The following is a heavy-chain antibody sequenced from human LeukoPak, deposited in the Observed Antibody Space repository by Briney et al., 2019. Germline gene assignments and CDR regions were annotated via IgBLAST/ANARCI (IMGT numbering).Heavy chain of an antibody. J-gene: IGHJ3*02. V-gene: IGHV4-61*02. D-gene: IGHD3-22*01. Sequence: KTSETLSLTCTVSGGSISSGSYYWSWIRQPAGKGLEWIGRIYTSGSTNYNPSLKSRVTMSVDTSKNQFSLKLSSVTAADTAVYYCAREKEAYDSSGYFFPDAFDIWGQGTMVTVSS. CDR1: GGSISSGSYY. CDR3: AREKEAYDSSGYFFPDAFDI. CDR2: IYTSGST.